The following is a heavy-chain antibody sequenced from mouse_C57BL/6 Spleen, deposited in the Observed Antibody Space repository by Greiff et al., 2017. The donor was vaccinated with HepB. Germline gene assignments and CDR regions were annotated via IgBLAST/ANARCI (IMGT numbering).Heavy chain of an antibody. CDR2: IWTGGGT. CDR3: AREGAANYYGSSPFDY. CDR1: GFSFTSYA. Sequence: VQGVESGPGLVAPSQRLSITCTVSGFSFTSYAISWVRQPPGKGLEWLGVIWTGGGTNYNSAHKSRLSISKDNSKSQVFLKMNSLQTDDTARYYCAREGAANYYGSSPFDYWGQGTTLTVSS. V-gene: IGHV2-9-1*01. D-gene: IGHD1-1*01. J-gene: IGHJ2*01.